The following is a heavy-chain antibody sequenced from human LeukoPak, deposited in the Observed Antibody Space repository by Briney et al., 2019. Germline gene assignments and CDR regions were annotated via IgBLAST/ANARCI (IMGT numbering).Heavy chain of an antibody. CDR2: ISGSGGRT. Sequence: GGSLRLSCAASGFTFSSYAMSWVRQAPGKGLEWVSAISGSGGRTYYADSVKGRSTISRDSSKNTLYLQMNSLRAEDTAVYYCAKAVAAAGKTEFDYWGQGTLVTVSS. J-gene: IGHJ4*02. V-gene: IGHV3-23*01. CDR1: GFTFSSYA. CDR3: AKAVAAAGKTEFDY. D-gene: IGHD6-13*01.